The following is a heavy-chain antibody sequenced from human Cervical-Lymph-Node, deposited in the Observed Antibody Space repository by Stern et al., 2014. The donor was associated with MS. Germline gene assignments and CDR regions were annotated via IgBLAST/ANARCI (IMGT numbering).Heavy chain of an antibody. Sequence: QVQLVESGAEVKKSGASVKVSCKVLGHTLTETSIHWVRQAPGKGLEWMGGFDPEAGETGETIYAQNFQARATMTEDTSTEIAYMELDNLTSDDTAIYYCATMRGNWGQGTLVIVS. V-gene: IGHV1-24*01. J-gene: IGHJ4*02. CDR3: ATMRGN. CDR1: GHTLTETS. CDR2: FDPEAGETGET. D-gene: IGHD3-10*01.